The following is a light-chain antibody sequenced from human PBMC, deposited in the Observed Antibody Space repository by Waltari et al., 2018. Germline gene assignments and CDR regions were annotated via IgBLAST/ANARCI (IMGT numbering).Light chain of an antibody. J-gene: IGKJ1*01. CDR1: ERISKY. CDR2: HAS. V-gene: IGKV3-20*01. CDR3: QHYVNLPAT. Sequence: EIVLTQSPDTLSFSPGDSATLSCRASERISKYLAWYQQKPGQAPRLLIHHASSRSPGIPDRFSGSGFGTDFSLTINRLEPEDFAVYYCQHYVNLPATFGQGTKLEIK.